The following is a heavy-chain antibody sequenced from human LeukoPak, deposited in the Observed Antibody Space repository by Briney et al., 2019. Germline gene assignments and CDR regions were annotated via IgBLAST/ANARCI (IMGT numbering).Heavy chain of an antibody. J-gene: IGHJ4*02. Sequence: SETLSLTCTVSGGSISSYSWNWIRQPPGKGLEWLGYIYFSGSTSYNPSLKSRVTISVDTSKNHFPLRLSSVTAADTAVYSCARGSSWYGLDSWGQGTLVTVSS. CDR3: ARGSSWYGLDS. CDR2: IYFSGST. CDR1: GGSISSYS. V-gene: IGHV4-59*01. D-gene: IGHD6-13*01.